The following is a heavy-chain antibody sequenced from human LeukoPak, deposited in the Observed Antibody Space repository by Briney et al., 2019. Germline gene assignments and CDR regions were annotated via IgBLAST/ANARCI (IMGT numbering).Heavy chain of an antibody. V-gene: IGHV4-34*01. CDR1: GGSFSGYY. CDR2: INHSGST. Sequence: PSETLSLTCAVYGGSFSGYYWSWIRQPPGKGLEWIGEINHSGSTNYNPSLKSRVTISVDTSKNQFSLKLSSVTAADTAVYYCAREAPGNWFDPWGQGTLVTVSS. J-gene: IGHJ5*02. CDR3: AREAPGNWFDP.